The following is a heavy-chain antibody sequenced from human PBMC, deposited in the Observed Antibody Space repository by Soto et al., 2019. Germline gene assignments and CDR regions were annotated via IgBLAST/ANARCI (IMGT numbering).Heavy chain of an antibody. CDR3: ARVPIPLFYGMDV. CDR1: GDTFSSHI. D-gene: IGHD2-2*02. CDR2: IIPILGVA. Sequence: QVQLVQSGAEVKKPGSSVKVSCKASGDTFSSHIISWVRQAHGQGLEWMGRIIPILGVANYAQKFQGRVTITADKSTNTAYMELTSLRSEDTAVFYCARVPIPLFYGMDVWGQGTTVTVSS. V-gene: IGHV1-69*02. J-gene: IGHJ6*02.